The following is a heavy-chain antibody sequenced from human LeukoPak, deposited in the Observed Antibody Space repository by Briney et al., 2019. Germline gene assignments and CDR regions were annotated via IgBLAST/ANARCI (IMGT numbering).Heavy chain of an antibody. CDR3: AREGVRGVIAYHDAFDI. CDR2: ISSSSTYI. D-gene: IGHD3-10*01. V-gene: IGHV3-21*01. J-gene: IGHJ3*02. CDR1: GFTFSSYS. Sequence: PGGSLRLSCAASGFTFSSYSMNWVRQAPGKGLEWVSSISSSSTYIYYADSVKGRFTISRDNAKNSLYLQMNSLRAEDTAVYYCAREGVRGVIAYHDAFDIWGQGTMVTVSS.